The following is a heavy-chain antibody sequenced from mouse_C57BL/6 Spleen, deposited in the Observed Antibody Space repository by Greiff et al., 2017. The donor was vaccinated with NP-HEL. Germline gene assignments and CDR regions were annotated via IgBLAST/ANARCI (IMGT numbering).Heavy chain of an antibody. J-gene: IGHJ3*01. Sequence: EVKLVESRGGLVKPGGSLKLSCAASGFTFSSYAMSWVRQTPEKRLEWVATISDGGSYTYYPDNVKGRFTISRDNAKNNLYLQMSHLKSEDTAMYYCARDGVLRGPAWFAYWGQGTLVTVSA. CDR1: GFTFSSYA. D-gene: IGHD1-1*01. V-gene: IGHV5-4*01. CDR2: ISDGGSYT. CDR3: ARDGVLRGPAWFAY.